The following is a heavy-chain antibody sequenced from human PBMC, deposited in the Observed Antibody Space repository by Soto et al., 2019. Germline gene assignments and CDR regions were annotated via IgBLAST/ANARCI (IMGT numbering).Heavy chain of an antibody. CDR3: ASGYYYYMDV. CDR1: GCSLRKYH. CDR2: IYHRGNT. J-gene: IGHJ6*03. Sequence: PSETLSLTCTVSGCSLRKYHWSWIRQPPGKGLEWIGSIYHRGNTNYNPSLKSRVTISVDTSKNQFSLRLSSVTAADTAVYYCASGYYYYMDVWGKGTTVTVSS. V-gene: IGHV4-59*08.